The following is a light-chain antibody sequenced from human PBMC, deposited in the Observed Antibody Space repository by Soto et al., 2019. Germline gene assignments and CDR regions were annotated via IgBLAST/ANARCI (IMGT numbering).Light chain of an antibody. CDR1: QSINSW. CDR2: KAS. V-gene: IGKV1-5*03. Sequence: DIQMTQSPSTLSAFVGDRVTITCRASQSINSWLAWYQQKPGKAPKVLIYKASSLESGVPSRFSGSGSGTEFTLPISSLQPDDFATYYCQQYHNYSPWTFGQGTTVEMK. J-gene: IGKJ1*01. CDR3: QQYHNYSPWT.